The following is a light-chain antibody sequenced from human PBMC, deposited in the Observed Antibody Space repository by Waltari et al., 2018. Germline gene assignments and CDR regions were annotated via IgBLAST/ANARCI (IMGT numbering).Light chain of an antibody. Sequence: EVVLTQSPVTLPLAAGERATLSSRASESVSNYLAWYQQKPGQSPRLLIFDTSKSATGIPARFSGSGYGTDFTLTINNLEAEDFALYYCQQGSILPLTFCGGTKVEI. CDR3: QQGSILPLT. CDR1: ESVSNY. V-gene: IGKV3-11*01. J-gene: IGKJ4*01. CDR2: DTS.